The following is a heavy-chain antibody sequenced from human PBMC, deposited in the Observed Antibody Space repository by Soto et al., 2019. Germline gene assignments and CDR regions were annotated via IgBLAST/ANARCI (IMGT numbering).Heavy chain of an antibody. Sequence: GSLRLSCAASGFTFSSYAMSWVRQAPGKGLEWVSAISGSGGSTYYADSVKGRFTISRDNSKNTLYLQMNSLRAEDTAVYYCARDQGSSSWYYYYYGMDVWGQGTTVTVSS. V-gene: IGHV3-23*01. D-gene: IGHD6-13*01. CDR3: ARDQGSSSWYYYYYGMDV. CDR1: GFTFSSYA. J-gene: IGHJ6*02. CDR2: ISGSGGST.